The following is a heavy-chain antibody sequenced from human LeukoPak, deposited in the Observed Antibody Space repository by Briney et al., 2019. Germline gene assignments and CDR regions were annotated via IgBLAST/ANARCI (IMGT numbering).Heavy chain of an antibody. D-gene: IGHD3-9*01. V-gene: IGHV4-39*07. CDR2: IYYSGST. Sequence: SETLSLTCTVSGGSISSSSYYWGWIRQPPGKGLEWIGSIYYSGSTYYNPSLKSRVTISVDTSKNQFSLKLSSVTAADTAVYYCAREEGDILTGYYDYWGQGTLVTVSS. CDR1: GGSISSSSYY. CDR3: AREEGDILTGYYDY. J-gene: IGHJ4*02.